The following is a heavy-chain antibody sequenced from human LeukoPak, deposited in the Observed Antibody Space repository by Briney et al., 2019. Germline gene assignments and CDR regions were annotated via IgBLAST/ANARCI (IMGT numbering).Heavy chain of an antibody. V-gene: IGHV4-39*07. CDR1: GGSISSSSSY. D-gene: IGHD3-16*02. CDR3: ARYDYVWGSYRYAFDY. Sequence: PSETLSLTCTVSGGSISSSSSYWGWIRQPPGKGLEWIGSIYYSGSTYYNPSLKSRVTISVDTSKNQFSLKLSSVTAADTAVYYCARYDYVWGSYRYAFDYWGQGTLVTVSS. CDR2: IYYSGST. J-gene: IGHJ4*02.